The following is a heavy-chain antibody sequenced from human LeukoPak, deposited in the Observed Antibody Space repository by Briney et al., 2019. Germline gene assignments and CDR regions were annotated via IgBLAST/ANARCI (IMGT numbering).Heavy chain of an antibody. CDR2: IIPIFGTA. CDR1: GGTFSSYA. D-gene: IGHD2-21*02. Sequence: SVKVSCKASGGTFSSYAISWVRQAPGQGLEWMGGIIPIFGTANYAQKFQGRVTITTDESTSTAYMELSSLRSEDTAVYYCAREIHPAYCGGDCADLFDYWGQGTLVTVSS. CDR3: AREIHPAYCGGDCADLFDY. V-gene: IGHV1-69*05. J-gene: IGHJ4*02.